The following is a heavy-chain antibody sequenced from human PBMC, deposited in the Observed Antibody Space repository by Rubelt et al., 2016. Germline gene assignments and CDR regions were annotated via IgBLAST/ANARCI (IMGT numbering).Heavy chain of an antibody. Sequence: GGSLRLSCAASGFTFSNYAMTWVRQAPGKGLEWVSAIDSGAVNTYYADSVKGRFTISRDNSKNTLELQMNSLRAEDTAMYYCARGREYSSSSIYFDYWGQGTLVTVSS. J-gene: IGHJ4*02. D-gene: IGHD6-6*01. V-gene: IGHV3-23*01. CDR1: GFTFSNYA. CDR2: IDSGAVNT. CDR3: ARGREYSSSSIYFDY.